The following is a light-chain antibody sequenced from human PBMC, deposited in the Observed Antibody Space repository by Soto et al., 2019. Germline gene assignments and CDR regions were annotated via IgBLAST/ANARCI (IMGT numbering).Light chain of an antibody. CDR2: AAS. CDR1: QSISSY. Sequence: DIQMTQSPSSLSASVGDRVTITCRASQSISSYLNWYQQKPGKAPKHLIYAASSLQSGVPSSFSGSGSGADFTLTISPLQPEDFATYYCQQSYSTPPYTFGQGTKLEIK. V-gene: IGKV1-39*01. J-gene: IGKJ2*01. CDR3: QQSYSTPPYT.